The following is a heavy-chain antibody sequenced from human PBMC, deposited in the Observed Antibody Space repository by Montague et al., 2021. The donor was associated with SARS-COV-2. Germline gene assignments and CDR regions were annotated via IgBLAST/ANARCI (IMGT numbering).Heavy chain of an antibody. Sequence: SLRLSCAASGFTFSNYGMHWVRQAPGKGLEWVAIIWYDGSDNYYADSVKGRFTISRDNSKNTLYLQMNTLRAEDTAVYYCARDSSSGGDWYYYYGMDVWGQGTTVTVSS. D-gene: IGHD6-13*01. CDR2: IWYDGSDN. CDR3: ARDSSSGGDWYYYYGMDV. V-gene: IGHV3-33*01. J-gene: IGHJ6*02. CDR1: GFTFSNYG.